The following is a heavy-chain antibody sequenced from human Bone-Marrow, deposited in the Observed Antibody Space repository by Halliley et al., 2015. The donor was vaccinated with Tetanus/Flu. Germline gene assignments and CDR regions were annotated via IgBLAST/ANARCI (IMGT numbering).Heavy chain of an antibody. J-gene: IGHJ4*02. D-gene: IGHD2-21*01. Sequence: PSDSYTKYSPSLQGPVTISVDESVNTAYLHLTSLKAADTAMYYCARHGIVEGTLSWADYFDYWGQATLVTVSS. CDR2: PSDSYT. CDR3: ARHGIVEGTLSWADYFDY. V-gene: IGHV5-10-1*01.